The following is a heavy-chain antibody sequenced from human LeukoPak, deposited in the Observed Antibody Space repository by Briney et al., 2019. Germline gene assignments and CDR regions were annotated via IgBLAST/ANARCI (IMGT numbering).Heavy chain of an antibody. V-gene: IGHV1-18*01. CDR3: ARSAYDPGYCTNGVCPSNYFDY. J-gene: IGHJ4*02. CDR2: ISAYNGNT. D-gene: IGHD2-8*01. Sequence: GASVKVSCKASGYTFTSYGISWVRQAPGQGLEWMGWISAYNGNTNYAQKLQGRVTMTTDTSTSTAYIELRSLRSDDTAVYYCARSAYDPGYCTNGVCPSNYFDYWGQGTLVTVSS. CDR1: GYTFTSYG.